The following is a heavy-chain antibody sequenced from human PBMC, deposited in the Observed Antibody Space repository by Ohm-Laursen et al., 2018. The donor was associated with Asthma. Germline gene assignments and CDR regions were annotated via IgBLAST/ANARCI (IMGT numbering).Heavy chain of an antibody. V-gene: IGHV3-21*01. CDR1: GFTFSSYS. CDR2: ISSSSSYI. CDR3: ARDSCSNGVCYYNYYGMDV. D-gene: IGHD2-8*01. J-gene: IGHJ6*02. Sequence: SLRLSCTASGFTFSSYSMNWVRQAPGKGLEWVSSISSSSSYIYYTDSVRGRFTVSGDNAKNSVDLQMNSLRAEDTAVYYCARDSCSNGVCYYNYYGMDVWGQGTTVTVSS.